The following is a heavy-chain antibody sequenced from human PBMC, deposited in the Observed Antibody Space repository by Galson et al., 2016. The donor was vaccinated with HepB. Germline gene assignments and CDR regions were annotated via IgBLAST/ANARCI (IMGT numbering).Heavy chain of an antibody. V-gene: IGHV3-23*01. Sequence: SLRLSCAASGFTFSSYWMSWVRQAPGKGLEWVSSISGAGGSTYYADSVKGRFTISRDNSRNTLYLQMHSLRAEDTAIYYCAKGNTVTTRLFDYWGQGTLVTVSS. J-gene: IGHJ4*02. CDR3: AKGNTVTTRLFDY. D-gene: IGHD4-17*01. CDR1: GFTFSSYW. CDR2: ISGAGGST.